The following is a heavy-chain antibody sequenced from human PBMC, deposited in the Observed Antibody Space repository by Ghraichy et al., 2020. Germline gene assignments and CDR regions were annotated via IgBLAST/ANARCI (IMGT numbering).Heavy chain of an antibody. CDR3: ARAWSQSIAARPDYYYYGMDV. J-gene: IGHJ6*02. CDR1: GFTVSSNY. V-gene: IGHV3-53*01. Sequence: GGSLRLSCAASGFTVSSNYMSWVRQAPGKGLEWVSVIYSGGSTYYADSVKGRFTISRDNSKNTLYLQMNSLRAEDTAVYYCARAWSQSIAARPDYYYYGMDVWGQGTTVTVSS. CDR2: IYSGGST. D-gene: IGHD6-6*01.